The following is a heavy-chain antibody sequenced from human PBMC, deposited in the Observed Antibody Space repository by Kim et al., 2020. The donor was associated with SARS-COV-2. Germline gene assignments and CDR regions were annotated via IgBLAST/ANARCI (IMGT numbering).Heavy chain of an antibody. Sequence: GGSLRLSCAASGFTFSSYAMSWVRQAPGKGLEWVSAISGSGGSTYYADSVKGRFTISRDNSKNTLYLQMNSLRAEDTAVYYCAKRPLHRWYDILTGWDYWGQGTLVTVSS. V-gene: IGHV3-23*01. D-gene: IGHD3-9*01. CDR3: AKRPLHRWYDILTGWDY. CDR2: ISGSGGST. CDR1: GFTFSSYA. J-gene: IGHJ4*02.